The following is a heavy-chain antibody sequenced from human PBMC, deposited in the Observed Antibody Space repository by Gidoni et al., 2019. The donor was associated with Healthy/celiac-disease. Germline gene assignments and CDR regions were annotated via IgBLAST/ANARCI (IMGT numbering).Heavy chain of an antibody. V-gene: IGHV3-30-3*01. CDR2: ISYDGSNK. D-gene: IGHD4-17*01. CDR1: GFPFSSYA. CDR3: ARDDVRTQIRSYYYYGMDV. J-gene: IGHJ6*02. Sequence: QVQLVESGGGVVQPGRSLRLSCAASGFPFSSYAMHWVRQAPGKGLEWVAVISYDGSNKYYADSVKGRFTISRDNSKNTLYLQMNSLRAEDTAVYYCARDDVRTQIRSYYYYGMDVWGQGTTVTVSS.